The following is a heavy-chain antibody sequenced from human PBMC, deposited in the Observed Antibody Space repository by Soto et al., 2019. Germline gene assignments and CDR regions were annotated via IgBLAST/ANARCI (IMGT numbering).Heavy chain of an antibody. J-gene: IGHJ4*02. CDR1: GFTFFTSA. CDR2: IVVASGNT. D-gene: IGHD2-21*02. V-gene: IGHV1-58*01. Sequence: SVKVSCKASGFTFFTSAVQWARQARGQRLEWIGWIVVASGNTNYAQQFQERVTITRDMSTNTAYMELSSLRSEDTAVYYCAADPYCGGDCYFDYWGQGIMVTVSS. CDR3: AADPYCGGDCYFDY.